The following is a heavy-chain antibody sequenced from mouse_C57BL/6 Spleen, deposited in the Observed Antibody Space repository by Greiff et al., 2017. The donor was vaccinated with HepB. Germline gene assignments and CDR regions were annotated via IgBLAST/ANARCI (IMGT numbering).Heavy chain of an antibody. CDR1: GFTFSSYA. J-gene: IGHJ4*01. V-gene: IGHV5-9-1*02. CDR3: TRGSRYGSSYYAMDY. CDR2: ISSGGDYI. Sequence: VQLVESGEGLVKPGGSLKLSCAASGFTFSSYAMSWVRQTPEKRLEWVAYISSGGDYIYYADTVKGRFTISRDNARNTLYLQMSSLKSEDTAMYYCTRGSRYGSSYYAMDYWGQGTSVTVSS. D-gene: IGHD1-1*01.